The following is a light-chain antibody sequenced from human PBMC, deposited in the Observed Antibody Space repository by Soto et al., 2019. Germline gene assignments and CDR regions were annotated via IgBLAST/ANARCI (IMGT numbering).Light chain of an antibody. CDR3: QQTYSTPWT. CDR2: AAS. CDR1: QSISSY. V-gene: IGKV1-39*01. J-gene: IGKJ1*01. Sequence: DIQMTQSPSSLPASVGDRVTITCRASQSISSYLNWYQQKPGKAPKLLIYAASSLRSGVPSRFSGSGSGTDFTLTISSLQPEDFATYYCQQTYSTPWTFGQGTKVEIK.